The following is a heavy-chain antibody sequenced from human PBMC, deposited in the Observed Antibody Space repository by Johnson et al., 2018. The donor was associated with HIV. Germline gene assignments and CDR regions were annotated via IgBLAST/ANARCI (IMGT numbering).Heavy chain of an antibody. CDR2: ISSSGSPI. CDR3: ARAGRLGYCSGGSCYSPAFDI. CDR1: GFTFSDYY. D-gene: IGHD2-15*01. Sequence: QVQLVESGGGLVKPGGSLRLSCAASGFTFSDYYMSWIRQAPGKGLEWVSYISSSGSPIYYADSVKGRFTIARDNAKNSLYRQMNSLRAEDTAVYYCARAGRLGYCSGGSCYSPAFDIWGQGTMVTVS. J-gene: IGHJ3*02. V-gene: IGHV3-11*04.